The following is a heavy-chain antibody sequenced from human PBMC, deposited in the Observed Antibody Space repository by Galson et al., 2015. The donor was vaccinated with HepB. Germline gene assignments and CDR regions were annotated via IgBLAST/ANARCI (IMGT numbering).Heavy chain of an antibody. Sequence: SLRLSCAVSGFTFSSYSMHWVRQAPGKGLVWVPLIYSDGTSTYYADSGKGRFTISRDNAKNTLYLQMDSLRAEDTAVYYCATKWELGYWGQGTLVTVSS. CDR2: IYSDGTST. CDR3: ATKWELGY. V-gene: IGHV3-74*01. J-gene: IGHJ4*02. D-gene: IGHD1-26*01. CDR1: GFTFSSYS.